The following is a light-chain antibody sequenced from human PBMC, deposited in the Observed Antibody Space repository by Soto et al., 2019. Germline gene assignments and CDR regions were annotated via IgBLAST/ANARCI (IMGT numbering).Light chain of an antibody. Sequence: QTVVTQPASVSGSPGQSITISCTGTSSDVGGYNYVSWYQQHPAKAPKFMIYDVSNRPSGVSNRFSGSKSGNTASLTISGLQAEDEADYFCCSYTTSNTRQIVFGTGTKVTVL. J-gene: IGLJ1*01. CDR1: SSDVGGYNY. CDR3: CSYTTSNTRQIV. V-gene: IGLV2-14*01. CDR2: DVS.